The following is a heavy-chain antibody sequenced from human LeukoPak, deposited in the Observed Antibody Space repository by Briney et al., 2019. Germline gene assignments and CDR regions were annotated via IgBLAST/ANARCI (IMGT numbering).Heavy chain of an antibody. D-gene: IGHD6-19*01. CDR2: TKAKVDNYVT. J-gene: IGHJ3*02. CDR1: GFTFSDYY. Sequence: PGGSLRLSCVVSGFTFSDYYMDWVRQTPGKGLEWIGRTKAKVDNYVTEYAASVKGRFTISRDNAKNSLYLQMNSLRAEDTAVYYCARVRKYSSGWYDAFDIWGQGTMVTVSS. V-gene: IGHV3-72*01. CDR3: ARVRKYSSGWYDAFDI.